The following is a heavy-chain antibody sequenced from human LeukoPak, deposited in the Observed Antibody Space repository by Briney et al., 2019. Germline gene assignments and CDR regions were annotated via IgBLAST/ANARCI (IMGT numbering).Heavy chain of an antibody. Sequence: ASVKVSCKASGYTFTSYGISWVRQAPGQGLEWMGWFSAYNGNTNYAQKLQGRVTMTTDTSTSTAYMELRSLRSDDTAVYYCARGAATIYPYYFDYWGQGTLVTVSS. CDR2: FSAYNGNT. CDR3: ARGAATIYPYYFDY. J-gene: IGHJ4*02. CDR1: GYTFTSYG. D-gene: IGHD5-12*01. V-gene: IGHV1-18*01.